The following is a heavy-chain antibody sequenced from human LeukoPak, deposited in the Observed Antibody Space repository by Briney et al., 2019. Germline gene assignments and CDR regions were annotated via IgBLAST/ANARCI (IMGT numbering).Heavy chain of an antibody. Sequence: ASETLSLTCAVCGGPFSGYFWIGIRQSSGKGREGIGEIHNSGSTNYNPPLNSRVTISDNTSKHQFSLNLSSVTAADTAVYYCARRYYYNLGSFPFDFWGQGTLVTVSS. D-gene: IGHD3-10*01. J-gene: IGHJ4*02. CDR1: GGPFSGYF. CDR3: ARRYYYNLGSFPFDF. CDR2: IHNSGST. V-gene: IGHV4-34*01.